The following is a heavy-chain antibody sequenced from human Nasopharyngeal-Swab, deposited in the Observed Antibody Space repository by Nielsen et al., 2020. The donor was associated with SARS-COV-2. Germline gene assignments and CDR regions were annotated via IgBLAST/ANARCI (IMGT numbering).Heavy chain of an antibody. CDR3: AKDLGFGDSSGYLGY. CDR2: ISGSGGST. J-gene: IGHJ4*02. Sequence: GGSLRLSCAASGFTFSSYAMSWVRQAPGKGLEWVSVISGSGGSTYYADSVKGRFTISRDNSKNTLYLQMNSLRAEDTAVYYCAKDLGFGDSSGYLGYWGQGTLVTVSS. D-gene: IGHD3-22*01. CDR1: GFTFSSYA. V-gene: IGHV3-23*01.